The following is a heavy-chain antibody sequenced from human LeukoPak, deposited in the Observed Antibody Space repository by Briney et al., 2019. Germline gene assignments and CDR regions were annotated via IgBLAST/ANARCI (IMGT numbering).Heavy chain of an antibody. CDR3: ARMLGGSYDY. CDR2: IDWDDDE. D-gene: IGHD1-26*01. J-gene: IGHJ4*02. CDR1: GFSLSTSGMC. V-gene: IGHV2-70*11. Sequence: ESGPTLVNPTQTLTLTCTFSGFSLSTSGMCVSWIRQPPAKALEWLARIDWDDDEYYSTSLKTRPTISKDSSKNQVVLTVTNMDPVDTATYYCARMLGGSYDYWGQGTLVTVSS.